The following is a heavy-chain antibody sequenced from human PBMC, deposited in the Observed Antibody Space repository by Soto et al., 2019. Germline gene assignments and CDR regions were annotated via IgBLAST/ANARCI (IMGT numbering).Heavy chain of an antibody. Sequence: QVQLVQSGAEVKKSGASVKVSCKASGYTFTINGISWVRQAPGQGLEWMGWISANSGNTNYAQKFQGRFSLTTDTSTSTAYMELRSLGSDDTAVYYCAIDRMQGLDFWGQGTLVTVSS. CDR1: GYTFTING. J-gene: IGHJ4*02. CDR2: ISANSGNT. CDR3: AIDRMQGLDF. V-gene: IGHV1-18*01.